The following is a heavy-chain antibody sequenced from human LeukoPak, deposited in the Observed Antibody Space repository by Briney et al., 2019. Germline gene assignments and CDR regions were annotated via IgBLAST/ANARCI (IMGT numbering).Heavy chain of an antibody. CDR3: ARHFRYGWNEPFGY. D-gene: IGHD1-1*01. J-gene: IGHJ4*02. CDR2: IYYSGST. V-gene: IGHV4-39*01. CDR1: GGSMSSSSYY. Sequence: SETLSLTCTVSGGSMSSSSYYWGWIRHPPGKGLEWIVSIYYSGSTYYNPSLKSRVTISVDTAKNQFSLKLRSATAADTAVYYCARHFRYGWNEPFGYWGQGSLVTVSS.